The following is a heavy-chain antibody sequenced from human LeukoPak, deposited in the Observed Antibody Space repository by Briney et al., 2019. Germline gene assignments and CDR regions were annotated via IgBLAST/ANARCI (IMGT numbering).Heavy chain of an antibody. J-gene: IGHJ4*02. D-gene: IGHD5-18*01. V-gene: IGHV1-69*06. CDR3: ARTSWIQLWYDFDY. CDR1: GVTFSNFA. Sequence: SVKVSCKASGVTFSNFAISWVRQAPGQGLEWMGGIIPIFGTANYAQKFQGRVTITADKSTSTAYMELSRLRSDDTAVYYCARTSWIQLWYDFDYWGQGTLVTVSS. CDR2: IIPIFGTA.